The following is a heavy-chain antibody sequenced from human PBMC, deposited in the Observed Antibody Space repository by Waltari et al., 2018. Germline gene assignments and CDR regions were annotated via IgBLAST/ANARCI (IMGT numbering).Heavy chain of an antibody. CDR3: AKDQGSGSLNWFDP. D-gene: IGHD3-10*01. CDR1: GFTFSSYA. V-gene: IGHV3-23*01. J-gene: IGHJ5*02. CDR2: ISGSGGRT. Sequence: EVQLLESGGGLVQPGGSLRLSCAASGFTFSSYAMSWVRQAPGKGLEWVSAISGSGGRTYYADAVEGRFTISRDNSKNTLYLQMNSLGAEDTAVYYCAKDQGSGSLNWFDPWGQGTLVTVSS.